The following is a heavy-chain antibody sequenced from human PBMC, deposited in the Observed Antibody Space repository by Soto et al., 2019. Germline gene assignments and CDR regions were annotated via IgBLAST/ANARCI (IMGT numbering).Heavy chain of an antibody. Sequence: EVQLLESGGRFVQPGGSLRLSCAASGFTFRSYGMSWVRQAPGKGLEWISAISDNGGRTDYADSVKGWFTISRDNSKNTLFLQMTTLTAEDTAVYYCAKRELDDKWGQGTLVTVS. CDR1: GFTFRSYG. D-gene: IGHD3-3*02. V-gene: IGHV3-23*01. CDR2: ISDNGGRT. J-gene: IGHJ4*02. CDR3: AKRELDDK.